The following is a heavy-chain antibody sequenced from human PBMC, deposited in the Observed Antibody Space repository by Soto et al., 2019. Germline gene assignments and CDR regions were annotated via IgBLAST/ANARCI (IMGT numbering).Heavy chain of an antibody. J-gene: IGHJ4*02. CDR3: AKNYDSSGYYLLVDY. V-gene: IGHV3-23*01. CDR1: GFTFSNAW. D-gene: IGHD3-22*01. CDR2: ISGSGGST. Sequence: GGSLRLSCAASGFTFSNAWMNWVRQAPGKGLEWVSGISGSGGSTYYADSVKGRFPISRDNSKNTLYLQMNSLRADDTAVYYCAKNYDSSGYYLLVDYWGQGTLVTVSS.